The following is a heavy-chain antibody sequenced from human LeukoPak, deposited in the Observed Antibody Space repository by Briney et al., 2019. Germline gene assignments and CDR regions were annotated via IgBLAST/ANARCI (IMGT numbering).Heavy chain of an antibody. Sequence: GASVKVSCKASGYTFTGYFIHWVRQAPGQGLEWMGWINPKSGATKYAQNFQGRVSMTRDTSSSTAHMELSSLRSDDTAVFYCARGFQQLEHWDWLDPWGQGTLVAVSS. V-gene: IGHV1-2*02. D-gene: IGHD6-13*01. CDR2: INPKSGAT. J-gene: IGHJ5*02. CDR3: ARGFQQLEHWDWLDP. CDR1: GYTFTGYF.